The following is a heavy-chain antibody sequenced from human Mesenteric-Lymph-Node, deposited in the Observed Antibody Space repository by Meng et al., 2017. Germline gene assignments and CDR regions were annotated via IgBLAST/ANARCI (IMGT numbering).Heavy chain of an antibody. D-gene: IGHD1-26*01. CDR2: IYTSGST. CDR1: GGSISSYY. CDR3: ARGPKKVVGATSEGEYPFDY. V-gene: IGHV4-4*07. J-gene: IGHJ4*02. Sequence: SETLSLTCTVSGGSISSYYWNWIRQPAGKGLEWIGRIYTSGSTNYNPSLKSRVTMSIDTSKNQFSLKLSSVTAADTAVYYCARGPKKVVGATSEGEYPFDYWGQGTLVTVSS.